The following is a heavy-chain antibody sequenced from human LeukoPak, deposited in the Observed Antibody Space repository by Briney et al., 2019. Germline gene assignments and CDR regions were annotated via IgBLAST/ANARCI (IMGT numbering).Heavy chain of an antibody. CDR3: ARRTTGTNWFDP. Sequence: SVKVSCKASGGTFSSYAISWVRQAPGQGLEWMGRIIPILGIANYAQKFQGRVTITADKSTGTAHMELSSLRSEDTAVYYCARRTTGTNWFDPWGQGTLVTVSS. CDR2: IIPILGIA. V-gene: IGHV1-69*04. CDR1: GGTFSSYA. D-gene: IGHD1-7*01. J-gene: IGHJ5*02.